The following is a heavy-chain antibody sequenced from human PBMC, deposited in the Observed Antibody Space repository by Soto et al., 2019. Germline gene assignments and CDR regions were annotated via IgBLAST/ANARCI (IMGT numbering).Heavy chain of an antibody. J-gene: IGHJ6*02. V-gene: IGHV3-30*18. CDR2: ISYDGSNK. CDR1: GFTFSSYG. D-gene: IGHD6-13*01. CDR3: AKDRSGYSRRMDV. Sequence: GGSLRLSCAASGFTFSSYGMHWVRQAPGKGLEWVAVISYDGSNKYYADSVKGRFTISRDNSKNTLYLQMNSLRAEDTAVYYCAKDRSGYSRRMDVWGQGTTVTVSS.